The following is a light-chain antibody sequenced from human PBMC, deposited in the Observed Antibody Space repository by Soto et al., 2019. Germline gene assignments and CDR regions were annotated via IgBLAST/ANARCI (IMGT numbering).Light chain of an antibody. CDR3: QQRHMWPIT. CDR2: GAS. CDR1: QSVNIH. Sequence: EIVMTQSPATLSVSPGGRATLSCRASQSVNIHLAWYQQKPGQAPRLLIYGASARATGIPAKFSGSGSGTDFTLTISSLEPEDSAVYYCQQRHMWPITFGQGTRLEI. J-gene: IGKJ5*01. V-gene: IGKV3D-15*01.